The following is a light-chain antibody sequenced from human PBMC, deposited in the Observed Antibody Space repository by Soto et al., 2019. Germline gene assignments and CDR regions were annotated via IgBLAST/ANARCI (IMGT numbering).Light chain of an antibody. CDR1: SSDVGGNH. Sequence: QSALTQPASVSGSPGQSITISCTGTSSDVGGNHVSWYQLHPGKAPRLIIYDVSNRPSGISNRFSGSKSDNTASLTISGLQADDEADYYCSSHTSSSRYVFGTGTKLTVL. CDR2: DVS. J-gene: IGLJ1*01. CDR3: SSHTSSSRYV. V-gene: IGLV2-14*01.